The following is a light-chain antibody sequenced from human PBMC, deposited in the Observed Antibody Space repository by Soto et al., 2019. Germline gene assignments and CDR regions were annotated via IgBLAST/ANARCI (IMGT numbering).Light chain of an antibody. CDR3: QQDDNSLWT. Sequence: EIVLTQSPGTLSLSPGERATLSCRASQSVSSSYLAWYQQKAGQAPRLLIYATSSRATGIPDRFSGSGSGTDFTLAISRREPEDFAVYYCQQDDNSLWTFGQGTKVEIK. V-gene: IGKV3-20*01. J-gene: IGKJ1*01. CDR2: ATS. CDR1: QSVSSSY.